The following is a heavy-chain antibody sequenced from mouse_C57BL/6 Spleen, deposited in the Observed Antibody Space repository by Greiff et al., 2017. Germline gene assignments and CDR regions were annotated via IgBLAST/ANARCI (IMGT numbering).Heavy chain of an antibody. J-gene: IGHJ2*01. Sequence: EVKLVESGGGLVKPGGSLKLSCAASGFTFSDYGMHWVRQAPEKGLAWVAYISSGSSTIYYADTVKGRFTISRDNAKNTLFLQMTSLRSEDTAMYYCARARTGTYFDYWGQGTTLTVSS. CDR1: GFTFSDYG. CDR2: ISSGSSTI. V-gene: IGHV5-17*01. D-gene: IGHD4-1*01. CDR3: ARARTGTYFDY.